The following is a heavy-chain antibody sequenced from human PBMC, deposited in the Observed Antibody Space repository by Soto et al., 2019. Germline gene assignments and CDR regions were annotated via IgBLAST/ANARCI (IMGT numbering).Heavy chain of an antibody. V-gene: IGHV1-24*01. CDR2: FDPEDGET. CDR3: ATRDILTGYYPDPFDY. Sequence: ASVKVSCKVSGYTLTELSMHWVRQAPGKGLEWMGGFDPEDGETIYAQKFQGRVTMTEDTSTDTAYMELSSLRSEDTAVYYCATRDILTGYYPDPFDYWGQGTLVTVSS. J-gene: IGHJ4*02. CDR1: GYTLTELS. D-gene: IGHD3-9*01.